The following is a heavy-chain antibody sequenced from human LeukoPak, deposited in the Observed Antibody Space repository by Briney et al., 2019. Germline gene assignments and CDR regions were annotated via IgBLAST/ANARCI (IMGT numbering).Heavy chain of an antibody. V-gene: IGHV1-18*01. CDR1: GYTFSTYG. CDR3: ARDRVTYSTSSGVDY. Sequence: ASVNVSCKASGYTFSTYGISWVRPAPGQGLEWMGRISAYNGNTNYAQKFHGRVTMPTDTSTTTAYMELRSRRSDDTVVYYCARDRVTYSTSSGVDYWGQGTLPTVSS. CDR2: ISAYNGNT. J-gene: IGHJ4*02. D-gene: IGHD6-6*01.